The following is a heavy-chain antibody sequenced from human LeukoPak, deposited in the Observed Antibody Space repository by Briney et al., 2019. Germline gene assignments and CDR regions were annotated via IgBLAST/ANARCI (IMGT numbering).Heavy chain of an antibody. D-gene: IGHD2-2*01. CDR3: ARDWAYCSTTSCPFDH. CDR2: ISGSGGRT. V-gene: IGHV3-23*01. Sequence: GGSLRLSCVASGFTFSSYAMSWVRQAPGKGLEWVSAISGSGGRTYYADSVKGRFTISRDNSKNTLYLQMNSLRAEDTAVYYCARDWAYCSTTSCPFDHWGQGTLVTVSS. J-gene: IGHJ4*02. CDR1: GFTFSSYA.